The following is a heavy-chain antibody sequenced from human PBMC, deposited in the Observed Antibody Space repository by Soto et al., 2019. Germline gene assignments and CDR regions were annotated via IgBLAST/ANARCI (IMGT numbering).Heavy chain of an antibody. J-gene: IGHJ4*02. CDR2: ISGSGGST. CDR3: AKVPDDHIVVVPAAIWLPHYFDY. CDR1: GFTFSSYA. Sequence: EVQLLESGGGLVQPGGSLRLSCAASGFTFSSYAMSWVRQAPGKGLEWVSAISGSGGSTYYADSVKGRFTNSRDNSKNTLFLQMNSLRAEDTAVYYRAKVPDDHIVVVPAAIWLPHYFDYWGQGTLVTVSS. D-gene: IGHD2-2*01. V-gene: IGHV3-23*01.